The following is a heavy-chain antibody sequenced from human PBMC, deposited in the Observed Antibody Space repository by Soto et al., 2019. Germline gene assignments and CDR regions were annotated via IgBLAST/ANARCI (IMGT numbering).Heavy chain of an antibody. D-gene: IGHD3-22*01. CDR1: GFTFSTYE. J-gene: IGHJ4*02. CDR3: ARGPYYYDTSGPHDY. Sequence: QPGGSLRLSCAASGFTFSTYEMNWVRQAPGKGLEWVSYISSSGATTQYADSVTGRFTNSRDNAKNSLFLQMDSLRAEDTAVYYCARGPYYYDTSGPHDYWGQGTPVTVSS. V-gene: IGHV3-48*03. CDR2: ISSSGATT.